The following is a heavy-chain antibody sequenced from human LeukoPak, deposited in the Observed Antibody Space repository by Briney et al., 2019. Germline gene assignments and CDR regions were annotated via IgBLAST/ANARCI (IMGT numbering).Heavy chain of an antibody. D-gene: IGHD3-22*01. CDR1: GFSFSNAW. V-gene: IGHV3-15*01. Sequence: PGGPLRLSCAASGFSFSNAWMSWVRQATGKGLEWVGCIKSKRAGGTREYGEPVKGRLTISRDDSENMLYHQMSSLKTEDTAVYYCTTYDRSGYYSDYWGQGTLVTVSS. J-gene: IGHJ4*02. CDR3: TTYDRSGYYSDY. CDR2: IKSKRAGGTR.